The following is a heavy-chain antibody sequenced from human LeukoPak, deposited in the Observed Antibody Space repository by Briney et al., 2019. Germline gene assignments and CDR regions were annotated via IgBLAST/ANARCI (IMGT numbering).Heavy chain of an antibody. CDR3: ARHYYGSGSYHYGY. Sequence: PSETLSLTCTVSGGSISSSSYYWGWIRQPPGKGLEWIGTIYYSGSTYYNPSLKSRVTISVDTSKNQFSLKLSSVTAADTAVYYCARHYYGSGSYHYGYWGQGTLVTVSS. CDR1: GGSISSSSYY. V-gene: IGHV4-39*01. D-gene: IGHD3-10*01. CDR2: IYYSGST. J-gene: IGHJ4*02.